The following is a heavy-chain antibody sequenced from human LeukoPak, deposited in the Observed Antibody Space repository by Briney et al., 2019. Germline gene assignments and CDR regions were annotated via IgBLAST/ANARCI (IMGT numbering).Heavy chain of an antibody. CDR2: ISSSGSTI. CDR1: GFTFSDYY. J-gene: IGHJ4*02. D-gene: IGHD4-17*01. CDR3: ARDRNYGDPFDY. Sequence: PGGSLRLSCAASGFTFSDYYMSWIRQAPGKGLEWVSYISSSGSTIYYADSVKGRFTISRDNAKNSLYLQMNSLRAEDTAVYYRARDRNYGDPFDYWGQGTLVTVSS. V-gene: IGHV3-11*01.